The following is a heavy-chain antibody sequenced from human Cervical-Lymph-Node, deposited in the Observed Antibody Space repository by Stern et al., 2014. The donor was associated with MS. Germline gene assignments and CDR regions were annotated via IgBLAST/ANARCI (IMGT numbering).Heavy chain of an antibody. D-gene: IGHD3-10*01. J-gene: IGHJ3*02. CDR1: GGTFGNTG. V-gene: IGHV1-69*09. Sequence: QMQLVQSGAEVKKSGSSVIVSCKASGGTFGNTGISWVRQVPGQGLEWMGSIMPVFGVPNNAQKFQGRVTFTADKSTNTAYMELSSLTSEDTAVYYCAREGRGFGELLFALDIWGQGTWVTVS. CDR3: AREGRGFGELLFALDI. CDR2: IMPVFGVP.